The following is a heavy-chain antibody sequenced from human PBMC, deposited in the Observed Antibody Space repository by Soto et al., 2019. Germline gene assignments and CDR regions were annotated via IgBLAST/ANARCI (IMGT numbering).Heavy chain of an antibody. Sequence: QVQLQESGPGLVKPSQTLSLTCTVSGGSISSGGYYWSWIRQHPGKGLEWIGYIYYSGSTYYNPSLKSRVTISVDTSKNQFSLKLSSVTAADTAVYYCARETGSSGYHYYYYYYGMDVWGQGTTVTVSS. CDR1: GGSISSGGYY. V-gene: IGHV4-31*03. CDR2: IYYSGST. CDR3: ARETGSSGYHYYYYYYGMDV. J-gene: IGHJ6*02. D-gene: IGHD3-22*01.